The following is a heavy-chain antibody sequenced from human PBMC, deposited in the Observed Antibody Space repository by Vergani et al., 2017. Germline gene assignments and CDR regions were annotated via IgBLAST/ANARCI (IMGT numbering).Heavy chain of an antibody. J-gene: IGHJ3*02. CDR1: GFTFDDYA. D-gene: IGHD3-22*01. Sequence: EVQLVESGGGLVQPGRSLRLSCAASGFTFDDYAMHWVRQAPGKGLEWVSGISWNSGSIGYADSVKGRFTISRDNAKNSLYLQMNSLRAEDTALYYCAKVLSYYYDSSGYFQSNAFDIWGQGTMVTVSS. CDR3: AKVLSYYYDSSGYFQSNAFDI. CDR2: ISWNSGSI. V-gene: IGHV3-9*01.